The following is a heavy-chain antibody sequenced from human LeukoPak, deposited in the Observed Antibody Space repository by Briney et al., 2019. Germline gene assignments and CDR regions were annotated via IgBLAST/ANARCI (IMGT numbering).Heavy chain of an antibody. Sequence: GASVKVSCKASGYTFTDYNVHWVRQAPGQGLEWMGWITPRSGATDFAQRFQGRLTMTRDTLISTAYLELDNLISDDTAVYFCARGVASGTYRRFDFWGQGTLVTVSS. CDR1: GYTFTDYN. D-gene: IGHD3-10*01. V-gene: IGHV1-2*02. CDR3: ARGVASGTYRRFDF. J-gene: IGHJ4*02. CDR2: ITPRSGAT.